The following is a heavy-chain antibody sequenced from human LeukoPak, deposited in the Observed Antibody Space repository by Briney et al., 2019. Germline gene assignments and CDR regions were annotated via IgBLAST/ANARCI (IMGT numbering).Heavy chain of an antibody. V-gene: IGHV1-46*03. D-gene: IGHD4-11*01. J-gene: IGHJ5*02. CDR1: GYTFTSYY. Sequence: ASVKVSCKASGYTFTSYYMHWVRQAPGQGLEWMGIINPSGGSTSYARKFQGRVTMTRDTSTSTVYMELSSLRSEDTAVYYCARDRPPDDCSNYPNWFDPWGQGILVTVSS. CDR2: INPSGGST. CDR3: ARDRPPDDCSNYPNWFDP.